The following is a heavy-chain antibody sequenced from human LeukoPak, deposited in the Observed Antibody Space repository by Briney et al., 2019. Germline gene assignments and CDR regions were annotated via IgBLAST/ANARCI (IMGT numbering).Heavy chain of an antibody. D-gene: IGHD3-10*01. CDR2: IYYSGSA. V-gene: IGHV4-39*01. CDR1: GGSISSSSYY. Sequence: PSETLSLTCTVSGGSISSSSYYWGWIRQPPGKGLEWIGSIYYSGSAYYNPSLKSRVTISVDTSKNQFSLKLSSVTAADTAVYYCYKGSGSYYTSSFGGEVDYWGQGTLVTVSS. J-gene: IGHJ4*02. CDR3: YKGSGSYYTSSFGGEVDY.